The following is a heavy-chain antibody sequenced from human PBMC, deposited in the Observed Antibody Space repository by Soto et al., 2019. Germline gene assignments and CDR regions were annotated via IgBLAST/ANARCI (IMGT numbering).Heavy chain of an antibody. CDR3: ARDPTYYDILTGPRRTHYYYGMGV. D-gene: IGHD3-9*01. CDR2: ISYDGSNK. Sequence: QVQLVESGGGVVQPGRSLRLSCAASGFTFSSYAMHWVRQAPGKGLEWVAVISYDGSNKYYADSVKGRFTISRDNSKNSLYLQMNSLRAEDTAVYYCARDPTYYDILTGPRRTHYYYGMGVWGQGTTVTVSS. V-gene: IGHV3-30-3*01. J-gene: IGHJ6*02. CDR1: GFTFSSYA.